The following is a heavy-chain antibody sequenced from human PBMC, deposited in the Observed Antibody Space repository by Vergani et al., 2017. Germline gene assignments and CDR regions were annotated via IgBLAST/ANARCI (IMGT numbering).Heavy chain of an antibody. J-gene: IGHJ4*02. CDR2: INPNSGGT. D-gene: IGHD3-10*01. V-gene: IGHV1-2*04. CDR3: ARGVGVGREYYFDY. Sequence: QVQLVQSGAEVTKPGSSVKVSCKASGGTFSSYAISWVRQAPGQGLEWMGWINPNSGGTNYAQKFQGWVTMTRDTSISTAYMELSRLRSDDTAVYYCARGVGVGREYYFDYWGQGTLVTVSS. CDR1: GGTFSSYA.